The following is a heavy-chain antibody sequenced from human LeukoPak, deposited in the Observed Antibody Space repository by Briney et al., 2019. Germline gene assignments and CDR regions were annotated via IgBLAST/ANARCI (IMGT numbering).Heavy chain of an antibody. CDR1: GFTFSSYW. CDR3: ARAYYDFWSGYYYYYYYGMDV. Sequence: PGGSLRLSCAASGFTFSSYWVSWVRQAPGKGLEWVANIKQDGSEKYVDSVKGRFTISRNNAKNSLYLQMNSLRVEDTAVYYCARAYYDFWSGYYYYYYYGMDVWGQGTTVTVSS. J-gene: IGHJ6*02. D-gene: IGHD3-3*01. V-gene: IGHV3-7*04. CDR2: IKQDGSEK.